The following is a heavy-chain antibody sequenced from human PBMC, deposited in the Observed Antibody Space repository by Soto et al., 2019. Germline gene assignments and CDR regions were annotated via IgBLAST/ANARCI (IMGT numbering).Heavy chain of an antibody. D-gene: IGHD6-19*01. V-gene: IGHV4-39*01. CDR3: ARPAVAGDAFDI. CDR1: GGSISSSSYY. J-gene: IGHJ3*02. CDR2: IYYSGST. Sequence: SETLSLTCTVSGGSISSSSYYWGWIRQPPGKGMEWIGSIYYSGSTYYGPSLKSRVTISVDTSKNQFSLKLSSVTAADTAVYYCARPAVAGDAFDIWGQGTMVTVSS.